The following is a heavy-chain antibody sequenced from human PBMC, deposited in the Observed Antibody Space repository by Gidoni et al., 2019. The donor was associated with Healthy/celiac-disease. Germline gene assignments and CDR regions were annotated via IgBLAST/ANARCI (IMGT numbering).Heavy chain of an antibody. CDR2: IGYDGSKK. CDR1: GFTFSSYG. CDR3: AREEAAAGTSDY. D-gene: IGHD6-13*01. Sequence: QVQLVESGGGVVQPGRSLILSCAASGFTFSSYGMHWVRQAPGKGLEWVAVIGYDGSKKYYADSVKGRFTISRDNSKNTLYLQMNSLRAEDTAVYYCAREEAAAGTSDYWGQGTLVTVSS. J-gene: IGHJ4*02. V-gene: IGHV3-33*01.